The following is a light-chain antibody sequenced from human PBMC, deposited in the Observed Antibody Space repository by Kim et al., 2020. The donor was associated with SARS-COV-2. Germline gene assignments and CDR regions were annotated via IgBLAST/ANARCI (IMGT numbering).Light chain of an antibody. CDR1: QYVGSSK. V-gene: IGKV3-15*01. CDR2: GAS. CDR3: QQYSNWRT. Sequence: EIVMTQSPATLSVSPGDRATLSCRASQYVGSSKLAWYQQKPGQVPRLLIYGASTRATGIPARFSGSGSGTEFTLTISSLQSEDFAVYYCQQYSNWRTFGQGTKVDIK. J-gene: IGKJ1*01.